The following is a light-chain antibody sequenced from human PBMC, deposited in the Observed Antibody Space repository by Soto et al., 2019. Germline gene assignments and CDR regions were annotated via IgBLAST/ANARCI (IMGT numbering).Light chain of an antibody. CDR2: EVS. V-gene: IGLV2-14*01. Sequence: QSALTQPASVSGSPGQSITLSCTGTSSDVGGYNYVSWYQQHPGKAPKLMIYEVSNRPSGVSNRFSGSKSGNTAYLTISGLQAEDEADYYCSSYTSSSTLVFGTGTKLTVL. CDR3: SSYTSSSTLV. CDR1: SSDVGGYNY. J-gene: IGLJ1*01.